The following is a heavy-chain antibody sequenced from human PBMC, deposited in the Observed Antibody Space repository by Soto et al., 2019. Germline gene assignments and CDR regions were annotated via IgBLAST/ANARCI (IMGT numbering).Heavy chain of an antibody. CDR1: GFTFSSYG. CDR3: ARWGIAAGDY. D-gene: IGHD6-13*01. V-gene: IGHV3-33*01. J-gene: IGHJ4*02. Sequence: QVQLVESGGGVVQPGRSLRLSCAASGFTFSSYGMHGVRQAPGKGLEWVAVIWYDGSNKYYADSVKGRFTISRDNSKNTLYLQMNSLGAEDTAVYYCARWGIAAGDYWGQGTLVTVSS. CDR2: IWYDGSNK.